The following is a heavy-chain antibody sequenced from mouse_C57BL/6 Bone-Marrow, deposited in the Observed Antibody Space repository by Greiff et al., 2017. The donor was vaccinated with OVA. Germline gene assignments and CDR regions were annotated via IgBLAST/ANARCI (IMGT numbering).Heavy chain of an antibody. CDR3: ALITTLVGDY. CDR1: GFNIKDYY. CDR2: IDPEDGET. Sequence: EVMLVESGAELVKPGASVKLSCTASGFNIKDYYMHWVKQRTEQGLEWIGRIDPEDGETKYAPKFQGKATITEDTSSTTAYLQLSSLTSEDTAVYFCALITTLVGDYWGQGTTLTVSS. V-gene: IGHV14-2*01. J-gene: IGHJ2*01. D-gene: IGHD1-1*01.